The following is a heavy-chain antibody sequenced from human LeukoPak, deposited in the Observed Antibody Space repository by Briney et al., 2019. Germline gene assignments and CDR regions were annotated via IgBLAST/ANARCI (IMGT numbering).Heavy chain of an antibody. CDR1: GGTFSSYA. J-gene: IGHJ3*02. CDR3: ARAAAGANDAFDI. D-gene: IGHD6-13*01. Sequence: VASVKVSCKASGGTFSSYAISWVRQAPGQGLEWMGGIIPIFGTANYAQKFQGRVTITADKSTSTAYMELSSLRSEDTAVYYCARAAAGANDAFDIWGQGTMVTVSS. V-gene: IGHV1-69*06. CDR2: IIPIFGTA.